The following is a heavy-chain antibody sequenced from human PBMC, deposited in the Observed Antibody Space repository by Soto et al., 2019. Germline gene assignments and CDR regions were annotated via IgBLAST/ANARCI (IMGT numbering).Heavy chain of an antibody. D-gene: IGHD3-3*01. CDR2: ISAYNGNT. V-gene: IGHV1-18*04. CDR3: ARENYDFWSGYWSPGYYYGMDV. J-gene: IGHJ6*02. Sequence: ASVKVSCKASGYTFTSYGISWVRQAPGQGLEWMGWISAYNGNTNYAQKLQGRVTMTTETSTSTAYMELRSLRSDDTAVYYCARENYDFWSGYWSPGYYYGMDVWG. CDR1: GYTFTSYG.